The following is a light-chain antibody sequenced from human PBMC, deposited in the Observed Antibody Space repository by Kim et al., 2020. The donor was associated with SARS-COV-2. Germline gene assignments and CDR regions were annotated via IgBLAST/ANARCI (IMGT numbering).Light chain of an antibody. J-gene: IGKJ2*01. CDR1: QSVSSNY. V-gene: IGKV3-20*01. CDR2: GAS. Sequence: EIVLTQSPGTLSLSPGERATLSCRASQSVSSNYLAWYQQKLGQAPRLLIYGASSRATGIPGRFSGSGSGTDFTLTISRLEPEDFAVYYCQQYVNSPYTFGQGTKLEI. CDR3: QQYVNSPYT.